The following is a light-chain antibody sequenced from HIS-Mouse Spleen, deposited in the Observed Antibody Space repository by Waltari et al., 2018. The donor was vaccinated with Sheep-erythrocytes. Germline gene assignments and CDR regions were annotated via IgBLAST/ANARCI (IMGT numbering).Light chain of an antibody. CDR1: SDGGGYNY. J-gene: IGLJ1*01. Sequence: QSALTQPASVSGSPGQSITSSDGGGYNYVSWYQQHPGKAPKLMIYEVSNRPSGVSNRFSGLQAEDEADYYCSSYTSSSTYVFGTGTKVTVL. CDR3: SSYTSSSTYV. V-gene: IGLV2-14*01. CDR2: EVS.